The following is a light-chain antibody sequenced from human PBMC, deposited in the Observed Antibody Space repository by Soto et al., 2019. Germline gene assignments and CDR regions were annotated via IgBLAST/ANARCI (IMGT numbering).Light chain of an antibody. Sequence: QSVLTQPPSASGTPGQRVIISCSGRSSNIGTNFVNWYQQLPGTAPKLLLYNDNQRPSGVPDRFSGSRSGTSASLAISGLQSEDGADYYCAAWDDSVTGPVFGGGTQLTVL. CDR3: AAWDDSVTGPV. CDR2: NDN. CDR1: SSNIGTNF. J-gene: IGLJ7*01. V-gene: IGLV1-44*01.